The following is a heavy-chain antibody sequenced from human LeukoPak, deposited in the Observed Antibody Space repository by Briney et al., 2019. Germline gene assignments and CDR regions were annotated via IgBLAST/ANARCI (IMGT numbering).Heavy chain of an antibody. CDR1: GYTFTDYY. V-gene: IGHV1-2*02. J-gene: IGHJ3*02. CDR2: IVTNNGGT. CDR3: ARGGPHHGFDI. Sequence: ASVKVSCKASGYTFTDYYMHWARQAPGQGLEWMGWIVTNNGGTNYAQNFKGRVTMTRDTSVSTAYVEVSDLKSDDTAVYYCARGGPHHGFDIWAQGTMVTVSS.